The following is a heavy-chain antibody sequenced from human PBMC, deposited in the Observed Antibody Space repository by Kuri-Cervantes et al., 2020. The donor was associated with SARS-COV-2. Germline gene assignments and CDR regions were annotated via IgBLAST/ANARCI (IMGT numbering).Heavy chain of an antibody. J-gene: IGHJ4*02. CDR1: GFTVSSNY. CDR2: IYSGGST. D-gene: IGHD3-10*01. CDR3: ARRITMVRVAWVYFDY. Sequence: GGSLRVSCAASGFTVSSNYMSWVRQAPGKGLEWVSVIYSGGSTYYADSVKGRFTISRDNSKNTLYLQMNSLRAEATAVDYCARRITMVRVAWVYFDYLGQGTLVTDSS. V-gene: IGHV3-53*01.